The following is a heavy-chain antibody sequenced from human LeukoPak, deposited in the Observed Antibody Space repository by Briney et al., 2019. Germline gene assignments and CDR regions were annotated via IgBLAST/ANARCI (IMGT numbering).Heavy chain of an antibody. Sequence: GGSLRLSCAASGFSFINYAMSWVRQAPGRGLEWVSGMSGNGVRTFYADSVKGRFTISRDNSKNTLYLQMSSLRAEDTAVYYCVKGAEGHRHSSGWYYFDYWGQGTLVTVSS. J-gene: IGHJ4*02. D-gene: IGHD6-19*01. CDR3: VKGAEGHRHSSGWYYFDY. CDR1: GFSFINYA. V-gene: IGHV3-23*01. CDR2: MSGNGVRT.